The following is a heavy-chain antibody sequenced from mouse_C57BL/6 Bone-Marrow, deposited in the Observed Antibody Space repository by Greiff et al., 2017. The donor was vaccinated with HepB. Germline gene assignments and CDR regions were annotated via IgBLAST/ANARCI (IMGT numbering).Heavy chain of an antibody. CDR2: ILPGSGST. J-gene: IGHJ1*03. CDR3: ARWGLRLRYFDV. CDR1: GYTFTGYW. Sequence: QVQLKESGAELMKPGASVKLSCKATGYTFTGYWIEWVKQRPGHGLEWIGEILPGSGSTNYNEKFKGKATFTADTSSNTAHMQLSSLTTEDSAIYYCARWGLRLRYFDVWGTGTTVTVSS. V-gene: IGHV1-9*01. D-gene: IGHD3-2*02.